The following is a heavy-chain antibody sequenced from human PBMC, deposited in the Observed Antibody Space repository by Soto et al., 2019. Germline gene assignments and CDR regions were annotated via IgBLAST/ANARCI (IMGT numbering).Heavy chain of an antibody. CDR2: IDPSDSYT. D-gene: IGHD3-22*01. Sequence: PGESLKISCKGSGYSFTSYWISWVRQMPGKGLEWMGRIDPSDSYTNYSPSFQGHVTISADKSISTAYLQWSSLKASDTAMYYCARRAGNYDSRGYYYFDYWGQGTLVTVSS. V-gene: IGHV5-10-1*01. CDR3: ARRAGNYDSRGYYYFDY. CDR1: GYSFTSYW. J-gene: IGHJ4*02.